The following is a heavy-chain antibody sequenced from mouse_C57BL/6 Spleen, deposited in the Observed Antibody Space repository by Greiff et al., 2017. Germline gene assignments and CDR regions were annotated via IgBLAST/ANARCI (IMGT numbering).Heavy chain of an antibody. CDR1: GFNIKDYY. J-gene: IGHJ4*01. CDR2: IDPEDGDT. D-gene: IGHD1-1*01. Sequence: VQLQQSGAELVRPGASVKLSCTASGFNIKDYYMHWVKQRPEQGLEWIGRIDPEDGDTEYAPKFPGKATMTADTSSNTAYLQLSRLTSEDTAVYYCTTGSSYPYYAMDYWGQGTSVTVSS. V-gene: IGHV14-1*01. CDR3: TTGSSYPYYAMDY.